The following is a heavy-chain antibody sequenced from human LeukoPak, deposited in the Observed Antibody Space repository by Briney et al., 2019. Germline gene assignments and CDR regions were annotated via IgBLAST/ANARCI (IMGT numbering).Heavy chain of an antibody. D-gene: IGHD2-21*02. CDR2: IYYSGST. CDR3: ATYGGDSVSYYYHMDV. V-gene: IGHV4-59*01. CDR1: GGSISSYY. Sequence: PSETLSLTCTVSGGSISSYYWSWIRQPPGKGLEWIGYIYYSGSTNYNPSLKSRLTISVDTSKNQFSLKLSSVTAADTAVYYCATYGGDSVSYYYHMDVWGTGTTVTVS. J-gene: IGHJ6*03.